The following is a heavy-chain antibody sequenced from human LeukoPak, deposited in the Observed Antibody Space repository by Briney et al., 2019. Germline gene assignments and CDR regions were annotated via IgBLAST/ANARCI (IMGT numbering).Heavy chain of an antibody. J-gene: IGHJ6*03. V-gene: IGHV4-34*01. CDR3: ARGRHDITMIVVVMTSVSYYLDV. D-gene: IGHD3-22*01. CDR1: GGSFSGYH. Sequence: SETLSLTCAVYGGSFSGYHWTWIRQSPGKGLEWIGDINPSGSTYYNPSLKSRLTKSVDTSKNQFSLKLRSVTAADTAVYYCARGRHDITMIVVVMTSVSYYLDVWGKGTTVTVS. CDR2: INPSGST.